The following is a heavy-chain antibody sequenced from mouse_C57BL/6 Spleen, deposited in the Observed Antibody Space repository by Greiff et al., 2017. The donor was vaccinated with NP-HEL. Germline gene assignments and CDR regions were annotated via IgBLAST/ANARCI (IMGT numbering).Heavy chain of an antibody. V-gene: IGHV1-55*01. CDR1: GYTFTSYW. Sequence: QVQLQQPGAELVKPGASVKMSCKASGYTFTSYWITWVKQRPGQGLEWIGDIYPGSGSTNYNEKFKSKATLPVDTSSSTAYMQLSSLTSEDSAVYYCARREVATDYAMDYWGQGTSVTVSS. J-gene: IGHJ4*01. CDR2: IYPGSGST. CDR3: ARREVATDYAMDY. D-gene: IGHD1-1*01.